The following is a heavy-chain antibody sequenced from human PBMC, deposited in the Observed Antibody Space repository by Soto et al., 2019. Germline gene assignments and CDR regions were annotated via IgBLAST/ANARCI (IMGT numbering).Heavy chain of an antibody. Sequence: QVQLVKSWAEVKKPGSSVKVSCKASGGTFSSYAISWVRQAPGQGLEWMGGIIPIFGTANYAQKFQGRVTITADKSTSTAYMELSSLRSEDTAVYYCARGGGFRRYCSSTSCNLRVPYYYCMDVWGQGTTVTVSS. CDR1: GGTFSSYA. J-gene: IGHJ6*02. CDR3: ARGGGFRRYCSSTSCNLRVPYYYCMDV. CDR2: IIPIFGTA. D-gene: IGHD2-2*01. V-gene: IGHV1-69*06.